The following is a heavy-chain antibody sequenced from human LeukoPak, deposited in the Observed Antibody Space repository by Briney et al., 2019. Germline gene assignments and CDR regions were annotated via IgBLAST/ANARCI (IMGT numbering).Heavy chain of an antibody. J-gene: IGHJ4*02. D-gene: IGHD3-22*01. CDR1: GYTFTSYG. V-gene: IGHV1-18*01. Sequence: ASVKVSCKASGYTFTSYGISWVRQAPGQGLEWMGWISAYNGNTNYAQKLQGRVTVTTDTSTSTAYMEPRSLRSDDTAVYYCARVGENLGKRYYYDSSGYPCDYWGQGTLVTVSS. CDR3: ARVGENLGKRYYYDSSGYPCDY. CDR2: ISAYNGNT.